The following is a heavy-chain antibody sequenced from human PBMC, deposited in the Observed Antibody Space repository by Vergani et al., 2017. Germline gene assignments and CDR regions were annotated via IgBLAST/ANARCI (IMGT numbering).Heavy chain of an antibody. CDR2: MDYSGST. J-gene: IGHJ4*02. Sequence: QVQLHESGPGLVKPSETLSLTCTVSGDSVIRTDYHWGWIRLPPGKGLEWIGSMDYSGSTSYNPSLESRISISFETPKNQFSLRLTSVTAADTAVYYCASKRGACRAAYCHSYDFWGPGTLVGVSS. CDR3: ASKRGACRAAYCHSYDF. D-gene: IGHD2-15*01. V-gene: IGHV4-39*01. CDR1: GDSVIRTDYH.